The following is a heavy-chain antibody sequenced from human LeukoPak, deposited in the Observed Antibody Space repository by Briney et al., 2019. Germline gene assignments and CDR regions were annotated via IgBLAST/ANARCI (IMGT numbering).Heavy chain of an antibody. CDR2: FDPEDGET. D-gene: IGHD5-12*01. J-gene: IGHJ4*02. V-gene: IGHV1-24*01. CDR1: GYTLTELS. CDR3: ASVTLSAYDGDY. Sequence: ASVKVSCKVSGYTLTELSMHWVRQAPGKGLEWMGGFDPEDGETIYAQKFQGRVTMTRDTSISTAYMELSRLRSDDTAVYYCASVTLSAYDGDYRGQGTLLTVSS.